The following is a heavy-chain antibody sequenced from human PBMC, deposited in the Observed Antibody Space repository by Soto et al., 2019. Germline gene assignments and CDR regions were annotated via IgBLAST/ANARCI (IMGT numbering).Heavy chain of an antibody. D-gene: IGHD2-2*01. Sequence: QVQLQESGPGLVKPSQTLSLTCTVSGGSISSGGYYWSWIRQPPGKGLEWIGYIYYSGSTYYNPSLKSRLTISVDTYKNQFSLKLSAVTAADTAVYYCARGSVLVPAAMGPLYRYWGQGTLVTVSS. CDR2: IYYSGST. CDR3: ARGSVLVPAAMGPLYRY. J-gene: IGHJ4*02. V-gene: IGHV4-31*03. CDR1: GGSISSGGYY.